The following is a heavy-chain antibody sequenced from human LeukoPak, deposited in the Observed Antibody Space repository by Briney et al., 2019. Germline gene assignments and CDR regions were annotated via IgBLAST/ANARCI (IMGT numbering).Heavy chain of an antibody. J-gene: IGHJ4*02. CDR2: INPNSGGT. D-gene: IGHD2-2*01. CDR1: GYTFTGYY. V-gene: IGHV1-2*02. CDR3: ARDLVVVPAAMGY. Sequence: EASVKVSCKASGYTFTGYYMHWVRQAPGQGLEWMGWINPNSGGTNYAQKFQGRVTMTRDTSISTAYMELSRLRSDDTAVYYCARDLVVVPAAMGYWGQGTLVPVSS.